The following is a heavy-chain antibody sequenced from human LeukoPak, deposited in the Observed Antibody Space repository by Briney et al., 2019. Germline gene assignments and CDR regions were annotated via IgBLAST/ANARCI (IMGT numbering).Heavy chain of an antibody. CDR3: AKDIGDNGGFDL. CDR2: ISGSGGST. CDR1: GFTFSSYA. J-gene: IGHJ2*01. Sequence: GGSLRLSCAASGFTFSSYAMSWIRQAPGKGLEWVSAISGSGGSTYYADSVKGRFTISRDNSKNTLYLQMNSLRAEDTAVYYCAKDIGDNGGFDLWGRGTLVTVSS. V-gene: IGHV3-23*01. D-gene: IGHD2-21*01.